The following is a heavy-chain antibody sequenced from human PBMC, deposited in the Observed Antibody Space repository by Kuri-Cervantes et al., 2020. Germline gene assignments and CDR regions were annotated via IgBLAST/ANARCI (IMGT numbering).Heavy chain of an antibody. J-gene: IGHJ5*02. Sequence: ASVKVSCKASGYTFSDYGVSWVRQAPGQGLEWMGWISVFNGNTNYAQKLQGRVTMTTDTSTTTAYMELRSLTSDDTAVYYCARAVGYCSTISCYEGVWFDPWGQGTLVTVSS. D-gene: IGHD2-2*01. CDR3: ARAVGYCSTISCYEGVWFDP. V-gene: IGHV1-18*01. CDR1: GYTFSDYG. CDR2: ISVFNGNT.